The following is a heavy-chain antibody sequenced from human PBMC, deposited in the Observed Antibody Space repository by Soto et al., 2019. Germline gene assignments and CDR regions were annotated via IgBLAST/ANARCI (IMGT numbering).Heavy chain of an antibody. CDR1: GYSFTSYW. Sequence: PGESLKISCKGSGYSFTSYWIGWVRQMPGKGLEWMGIIYPGDSDTRYSPSFQGQVTISADKSISTAYLQWSSLKASDTAMYYCARLGTVRSYYYGMDVWGQGTTVTVSS. D-gene: IGHD4-4*01. V-gene: IGHV5-51*01. CDR3: ARLGTVRSYYYGMDV. J-gene: IGHJ6*02. CDR2: IYPGDSDT.